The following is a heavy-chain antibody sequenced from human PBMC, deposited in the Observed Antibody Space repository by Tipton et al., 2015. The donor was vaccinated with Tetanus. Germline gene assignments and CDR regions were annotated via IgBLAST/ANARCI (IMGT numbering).Heavy chain of an antibody. V-gene: IGHV4-61*01. D-gene: IGHD5-12*01. CDR2: VYHSGAT. Sequence: LRLSCTVSGSSISRSSHYWTWIRQPPGKEPEWVGYVYHSGATNYHPSLKTRLAISADTSKNQFSLNLRSVITADTAVYYCARANNDYPKKGPFDYWGQGILVTVSS. CDR1: GSSISRSSHY. J-gene: IGHJ4*02. CDR3: ARANNDYPKKGPFDY.